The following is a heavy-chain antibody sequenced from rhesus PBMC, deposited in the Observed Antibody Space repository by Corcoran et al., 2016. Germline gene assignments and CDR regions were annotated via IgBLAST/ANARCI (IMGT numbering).Heavy chain of an antibody. Sequence: QVQLQESGPGVVKPSETLSLTCAVSGGSISSGYDWSWIRQPPGKGLGWIGYIYGSSGNTNYNPSLKNRVTISKDASKTQFSLKLSSVTAADTAVYYCARAYYYSGSYPYYGLDSWGQGVVVTVSS. J-gene: IGHJ6*01. CDR1: GGSISSGYD. CDR3: ARAYYYSGSYPYYGLDS. V-gene: IGHV4-76*01. D-gene: IGHD3-16*01. CDR2: IYGSSGNT.